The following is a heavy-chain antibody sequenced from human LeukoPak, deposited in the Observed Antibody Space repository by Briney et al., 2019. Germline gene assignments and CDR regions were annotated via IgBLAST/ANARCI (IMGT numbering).Heavy chain of an antibody. CDR1: GGSFSGYY. J-gene: IGHJ6*03. CDR3: ARGVRQYYYGSGSYYPPFYYYYYMDV. V-gene: IGHV4-34*01. CDR2: INHSGST. D-gene: IGHD3-10*01. Sequence: SETLCLTCAVYGGSFSGYYWSWIRQPPGKGLEWIGEINHSGSTNYNPSLKSRVTISVDTSKNQFSLKLSSVTAADTAVYYCARGVRQYYYGSGSYYPPFYYYYYMDVWGKGTTVTVSS.